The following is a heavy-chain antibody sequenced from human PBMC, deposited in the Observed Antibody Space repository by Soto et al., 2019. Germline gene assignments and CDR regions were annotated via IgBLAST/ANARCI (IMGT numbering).Heavy chain of an antibody. CDR3: ARSYDSRGHYVLGY. CDR1: GGSISSGGYY. D-gene: IGHD3-22*01. J-gene: IGHJ4*02. CDR2: IYYSGST. Sequence: QVQLQESGPGLVKPSQTLSLTCTVSGGSISSGGYYWSWIRQHPGKGLEWIGYIYYSGSTYYNPSLRSRVSISVDTPKHQFHAKLSSVTAADTAVYYCARSYDSRGHYVLGYWGQGTLVTVSS. V-gene: IGHV4-31*03.